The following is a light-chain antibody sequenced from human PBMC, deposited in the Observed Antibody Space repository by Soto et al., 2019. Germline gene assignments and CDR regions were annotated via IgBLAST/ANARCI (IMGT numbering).Light chain of an antibody. CDR3: AAWDDSLSGWA. Sequence: QSVLTQPPSASGTPGQKVSISCSGTYSNIGSNYVSWYQHLPGTAPTVLIYKNNQRPSGVPDRFSASKSGNSASLAISGLRSEDEATYYCAAWDDSLSGWAFGGGTKLTVL. J-gene: IGLJ3*02. CDR2: KNN. V-gene: IGLV1-47*01. CDR1: YSNIGSNY.